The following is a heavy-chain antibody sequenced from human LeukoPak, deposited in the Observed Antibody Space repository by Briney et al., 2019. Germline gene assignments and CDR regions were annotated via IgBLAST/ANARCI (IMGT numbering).Heavy chain of an antibody. CDR2: ISAGTGVT. CDR3: ARDVLDVAAAGWGRPLDR. D-gene: IGHD6-13*01. J-gene: IGHJ5*02. CDR1: GFTFSLYA. Sequence: PGGSLSLSCAASGFTFSLYAMTWVRQAPGKGLEWVSQISAGTGVTYYAQSVRGRFTISRDDSKSTLYLHMSGLRGEDTAVYYCARDVLDVAAAGWGRPLDRWGQGTRVTVSS. V-gene: IGHV3-23*01.